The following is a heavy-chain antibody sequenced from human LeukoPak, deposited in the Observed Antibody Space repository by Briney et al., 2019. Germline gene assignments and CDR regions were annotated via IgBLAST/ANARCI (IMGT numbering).Heavy chain of an antibody. CDR1: GFTFSSYT. CDR3: TKDVVSNSKAFDY. CDR2: ISGSGDST. V-gene: IGHV3-23*01. Sequence: GGSLRLSCAASGFTFSSYTMRWVRQTPGKGLERVSSISGSGDSTYYADSVKGRFTISRDNSQSTLYLEVNSLRADDTAVYYCTKDVVSNSKAFDYWGQGTLVTVSS. J-gene: IGHJ4*02. D-gene: IGHD2-8*01.